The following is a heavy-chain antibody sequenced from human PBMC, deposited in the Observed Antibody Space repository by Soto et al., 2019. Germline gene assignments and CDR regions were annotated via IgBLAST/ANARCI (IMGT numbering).Heavy chain of an antibody. CDR2: INWNGGST. Sequence: GGSLRLSCAASGFTFDDYGMSWVRQAPGKGLEWVSGINWNGGSTGYADSVKGRFTISRDNAKNSLYLQMNSLRAEDTALYHCARDGYCSGGSCYSRGPFSGWGKGTTVTVSS. D-gene: IGHD2-15*01. V-gene: IGHV3-20*01. J-gene: IGHJ6*04. CDR1: GFTFDDYG. CDR3: ARDGYCSGGSCYSRGPFSG.